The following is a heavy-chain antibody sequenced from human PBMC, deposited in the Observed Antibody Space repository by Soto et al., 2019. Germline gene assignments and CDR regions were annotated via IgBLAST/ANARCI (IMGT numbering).Heavy chain of an antibody. D-gene: IGHD5-12*01. J-gene: IGHJ6*02. CDR2: IIPIFGTA. Sequence: GASVKVSCKASGGTFSSYAISSVRQAPGRGLEWMGGIIPIFGTANYAQKFQGRATLTADKSTSTAHMELSSLRSEDTAVYYCASKDIVATISGYYYYGMDVWGQGTTVTVSS. CDR3: ASKDIVATISGYYYYGMDV. V-gene: IGHV1-69*06. CDR1: GGTFSSYA.